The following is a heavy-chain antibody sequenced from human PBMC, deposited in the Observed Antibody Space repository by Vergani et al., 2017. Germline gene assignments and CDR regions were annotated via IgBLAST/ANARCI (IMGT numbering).Heavy chain of an antibody. V-gene: IGHV3-23*01. CDR2: ISGSGGRA. Sequence: ELQLMESGGGVVQPGGSLRLSCAASGFTFSSYGMYWVRQAPGKGLEWVSVISGSGGRAKYADSVKGRFTVSRDNSKKTLYLQLNRVRAEDTAVYYCARDVLPWDGHYFEYWGQGTPVTVSS. CDR3: ARDVLPWDGHYFEY. CDR1: GFTFSSYG. J-gene: IGHJ4*02. D-gene: IGHD1-26*01.